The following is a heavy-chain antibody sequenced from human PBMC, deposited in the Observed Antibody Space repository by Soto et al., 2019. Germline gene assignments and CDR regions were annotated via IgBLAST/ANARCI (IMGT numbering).Heavy chain of an antibody. CDR2: ISSSGSTI. Sequence: WGVLRLSCAAAGFTFSSYEMNWVRQAPGKGLEWVSYISSSGSTIYYADSVKGRFTISRDNAKNSLYLQMNSLRAEDTAVYYCARDSTVTTDRYYYYGMDVWGQGTTVTVSS. D-gene: IGHD4-17*01. J-gene: IGHJ6*02. CDR3: ARDSTVTTDRYYYYGMDV. CDR1: GFTFSSYE. V-gene: IGHV3-48*03.